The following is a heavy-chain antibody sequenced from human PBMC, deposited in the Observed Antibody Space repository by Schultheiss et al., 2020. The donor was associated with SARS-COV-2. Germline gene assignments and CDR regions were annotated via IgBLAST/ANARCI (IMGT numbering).Heavy chain of an antibody. Sequence: GGSLRLSCTGSGFTFGDYAVTWVRQAPGKGLEWVGFIRSKTYGGTTEYVASVKGRFTISRDDSKSIAYLQMNSLKTEDTAVYHCTRAFTLYYYYYMDVWGKGTTVTVSS. CDR1: GFTFGDYA. CDR2: IRSKTYGGTT. V-gene: IGHV3-49*04. J-gene: IGHJ6*03. CDR3: TRAFTLYYYYYMDV.